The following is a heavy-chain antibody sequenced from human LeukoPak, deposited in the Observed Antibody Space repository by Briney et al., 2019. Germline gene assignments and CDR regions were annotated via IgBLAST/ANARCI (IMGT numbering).Heavy chain of an antibody. V-gene: IGHV3-23*01. D-gene: IGHD6-19*01. CDR3: AKDYPVAEYYYYYGMDV. CDR1: GFTFSSYA. CDR2: VSAGGGTT. Sequence: GGSLRLSCAASGFTFSSYAVSWVRQAPGKGLEWVSGVSAGGGTTYYADSVRGRFTISRDSSKNTLYLQMNSLRAEDTAVYYCAKDYPVAEYYYYYGMDVWGQGTTVTVSS. J-gene: IGHJ6*02.